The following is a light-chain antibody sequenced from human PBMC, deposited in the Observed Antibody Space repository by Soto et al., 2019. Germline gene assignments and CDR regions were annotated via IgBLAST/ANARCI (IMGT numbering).Light chain of an antibody. CDR2: GAS. CDR3: QQYGSSPRT. V-gene: IGKV3-20*01. J-gene: IGKJ1*01. Sequence: EIVMTQSPATLSVSPGERATLSCRATQSVSSSYLAWYQQKPGQAPRLLMYGASSRATGIPDRFSGSGSGTDFTLTIRTLEPEDFAVYYCQQYGSSPRTFGQGTKV. CDR1: QSVSSSY.